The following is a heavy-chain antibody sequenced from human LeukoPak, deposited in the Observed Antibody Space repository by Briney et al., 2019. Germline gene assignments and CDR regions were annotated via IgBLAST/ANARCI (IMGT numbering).Heavy chain of an antibody. V-gene: IGHV3-23*01. CDR1: GFTFSTYT. CDR2: IGSSGGGI. D-gene: IGHD1-26*01. Sequence: QPGGSLRLSCAASGFTFSTYTMYWVRHPPGKRLEWVSIIGSSGGGIHYADSVKGRFTISRDSSKNTLFLHMNTLRAEDTAIYYCAKDRTVGASYWYFDLWGRGTLVTVSS. J-gene: IGHJ2*01. CDR3: AKDRTVGASYWYFDL.